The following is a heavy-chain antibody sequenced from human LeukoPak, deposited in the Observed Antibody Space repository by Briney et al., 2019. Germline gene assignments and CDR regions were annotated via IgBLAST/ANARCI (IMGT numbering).Heavy chain of an antibody. Sequence: SSETLSLTCTVSGGSISSSSYYWGWIRQPPGKGLEWLGTIYYSGSTYYNPSLKSRVTISVDTSKNQFSLKLSSVTAADTAVYYCARLPQASPAYFFDYWGQGTLVTVSS. D-gene: IGHD2-2*01. CDR1: GGSISSSSYY. V-gene: IGHV4-39*01. CDR3: ARLPQASPAYFFDY. CDR2: IYYSGST. J-gene: IGHJ4*02.